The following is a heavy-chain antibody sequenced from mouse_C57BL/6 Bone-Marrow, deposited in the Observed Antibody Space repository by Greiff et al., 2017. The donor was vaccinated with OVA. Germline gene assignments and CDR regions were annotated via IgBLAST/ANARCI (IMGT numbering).Heavy chain of an antibody. J-gene: IGHJ3*01. D-gene: IGHD1-1*01. CDR2: ISDGGSYT. Sequence: EVMLVESGEGLVKPGGSLKLSCAASGFTFSSYAMSWVRQTPEKRLEWVATISDGGSYTYYPDNVKGRFTIARDNAKNNLYLQMSHLKSEDTAMYYCAIIYYYGSPWFAYWGQGTLVTVSA. CDR1: GFTFSSYA. CDR3: AIIYYYGSPWFAY. V-gene: IGHV5-4*03.